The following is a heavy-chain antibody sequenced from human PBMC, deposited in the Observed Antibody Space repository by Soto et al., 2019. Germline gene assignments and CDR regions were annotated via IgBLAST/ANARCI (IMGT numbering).Heavy chain of an antibody. D-gene: IGHD3-10*01. CDR3: VAELDFGKLSVV. CDR1: GDTFKNSV. J-gene: IGHJ6*02. CDR2: TIPLFGTT. Sequence: QVQLVQSGVEVKKPGSSVRVSCKASGDTFKNSVISWVRQAPGQGLEWRGGTIPLFGTTDYAQKFQGRLTITTDESTTTAYMEVSRLTSEDTAVYYCVAELDFGKLSVVWGQGTTVIVS. V-gene: IGHV1-69*01.